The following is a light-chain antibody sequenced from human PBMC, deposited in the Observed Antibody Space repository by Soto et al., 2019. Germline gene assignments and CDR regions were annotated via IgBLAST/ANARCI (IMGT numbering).Light chain of an antibody. CDR1: QSVSSN. V-gene: IGKV3-15*01. CDR2: DAS. J-gene: IGKJ3*01. Sequence: ETAMTQSPATLSVSPGERPTLSCRASQSVSSNLAWYQQKPGQAPRLLIYDASTRATGIPARFSGSRSGTEFTLSISSLPSEDFAVYYCQQYNTWPLTFGPGTKVDIK. CDR3: QQYNTWPLT.